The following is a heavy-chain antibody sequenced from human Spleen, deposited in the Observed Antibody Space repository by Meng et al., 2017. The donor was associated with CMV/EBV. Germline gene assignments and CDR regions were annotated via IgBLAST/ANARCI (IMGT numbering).Heavy chain of an antibody. D-gene: IGHD7-27*01. Sequence: GGSLRLSCAASGFIVSTNYMSWVRQAPGKGLEWVSAISGSGGSTYYADSVKGRFTISRDNSKNTLYLQMGSLRAEDMAVYYCARVWGTAFDIWGQGTMVTVSS. CDR1: GFIVSTNY. CDR3: ARVWGTAFDI. CDR2: ISGSGGST. J-gene: IGHJ3*02. V-gene: IGHV3-23*01.